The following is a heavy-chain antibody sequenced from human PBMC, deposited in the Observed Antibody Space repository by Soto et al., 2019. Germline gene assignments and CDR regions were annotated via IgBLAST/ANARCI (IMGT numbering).Heavy chain of an antibody. CDR2: IYYSGST. J-gene: IGHJ6*02. CDR1: GGSISISSHY. Sequence: QLQLQESGPGLVKPSETLSLTCTVSGGSISISSHYWGWIRQPPGKGLEWIGSIYYSGSTYYNPSLKSRVPIYVETSKNQASLKLRSVTAADPAVYYWAREFYYYYGMDVWGQGTTVTVSS. CDR3: AREFYYYYGMDV. V-gene: IGHV4-39*01.